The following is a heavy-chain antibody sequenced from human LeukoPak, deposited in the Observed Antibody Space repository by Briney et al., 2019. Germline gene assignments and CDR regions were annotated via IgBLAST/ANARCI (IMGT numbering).Heavy chain of an antibody. CDR1: GFIFRSYG. Sequence: GGSLRLSCAASGFIFRSYGMHWVRQAPGKGLEWLAVISKDGNNKYSADSVKGRFTISRDNSKNTLYLQMNSLRAEDTAVYYCAKAASSGCYLPCDYWGQGTPVTVSS. D-gene: IGHD3-22*01. J-gene: IGHJ4*02. V-gene: IGHV3-30*18. CDR2: ISKDGNNK. CDR3: AKAASSGCYLPCDY.